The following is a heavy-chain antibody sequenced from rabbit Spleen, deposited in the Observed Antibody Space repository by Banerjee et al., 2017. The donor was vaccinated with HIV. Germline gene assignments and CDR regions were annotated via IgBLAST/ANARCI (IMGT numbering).Heavy chain of an antibody. CDR2: IYGGDGGGT. D-gene: IGHD6-1*01. J-gene: IGHJ6*01. CDR3: ARATAYADYGMDL. Sequence: QSLEESGGDLVKPGASLTLTCTASGFDICSYYMCWVRQAPGKGLEWIACIYGGDGGGTYYASWAKGRFTISKPSSTTVTLQMTSLTAADTATYFCARATAYADYGMDLWGPGTLVTVS. V-gene: IGHV1S40*01. CDR1: GFDICSYY.